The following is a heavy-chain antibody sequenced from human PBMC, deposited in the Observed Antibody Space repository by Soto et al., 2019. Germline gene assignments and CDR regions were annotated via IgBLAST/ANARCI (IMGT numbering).Heavy chain of an antibody. V-gene: IGHV3-30-3*01. CDR1: GFTFSSYA. J-gene: IGHJ4*02. Sequence: GSLRLSCAASGFTFSSYAMHWVRQAPGKGLEWVAVISYYGSNKYYADSVKGRFTISRDNSKNTLYLQMNSLRAEDTAVYYCASGRHSSGWFDYWGQGTLVTVSS. CDR3: ASGRHSSGWFDY. D-gene: IGHD6-19*01. CDR2: ISYYGSNK.